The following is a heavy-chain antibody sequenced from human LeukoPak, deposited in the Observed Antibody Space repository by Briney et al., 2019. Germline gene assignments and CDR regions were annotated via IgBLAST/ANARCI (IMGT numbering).Heavy chain of an antibody. CDR3: AHRRGYGVRQRGYYFDY. D-gene: IGHD4-17*01. CDR1: GFSLSTSGVG. V-gene: IGHV2-5*02. CDR2: IYWDDDK. Sequence: SGPTLVKPTQTLTLTCTFSGFSLSTSGVGVGWIRQPPGKALEWLALIYWDDDKRYSPSLKSRLTITKDTSKNQVVLTMTNMDPVDTATYYCAHRRGYGVRQRGYYFDYWGQGTLVTVSS. J-gene: IGHJ4*02.